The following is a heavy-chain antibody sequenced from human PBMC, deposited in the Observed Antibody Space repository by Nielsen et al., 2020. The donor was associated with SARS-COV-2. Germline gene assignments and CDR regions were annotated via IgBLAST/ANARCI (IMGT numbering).Heavy chain of an antibody. CDR3: ATDRFWSGYPKLSSSMSFNI. V-gene: IGHV1-24*01. J-gene: IGHJ3*02. CDR1: GYTLTELS. Sequence: ASVKVSCKVSGYTLTELSMHWVRQAPGKGLEWMGGFDPEDGETIYAQKFQGRVTMTEDTSTDTAYMELSSLRSEDTAVYYCATDRFWSGYPKLSSSMSFNIWGQGTMVTVSS. CDR2: FDPEDGET. D-gene: IGHD3-3*01.